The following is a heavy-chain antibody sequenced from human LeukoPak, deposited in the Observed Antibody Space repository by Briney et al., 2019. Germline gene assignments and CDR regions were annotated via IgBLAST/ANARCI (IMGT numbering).Heavy chain of an antibody. Sequence: PSETLSLTCTVSGGSISSYYWSWIRQPPGKGLEWIGYIYDNGNTNYNPSLMGRVTISVDTSKNQFSLKLSSVTAADTAVYYCARATLDYYDSSGYYPRVNAFDIWGQGTMVTVSS. CDR1: GGSISSYY. D-gene: IGHD3-22*01. CDR2: IYDNGNT. V-gene: IGHV4-59*01. CDR3: ARATLDYYDSSGYYPRVNAFDI. J-gene: IGHJ3*02.